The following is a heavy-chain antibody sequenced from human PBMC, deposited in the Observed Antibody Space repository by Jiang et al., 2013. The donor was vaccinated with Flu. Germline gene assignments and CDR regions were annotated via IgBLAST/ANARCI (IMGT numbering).Heavy chain of an antibody. CDR1: GVSISGYS. CDR2: FYHRGST. CDR3: ARYGWSTSSYPPFDY. V-gene: IGHV4-59*01. Sequence: SGPGLVKPSETLSLTCSVSGVSISGYSWTWIRQPPGKGLEWIGLFYHRGSTDYNPPLRSRVTISVDLSKNAFSLNMNSVTAADSAVYYCARYGWSTSSYPPFDYWGQGILVTVSS. D-gene: IGHD6-6*01. J-gene: IGHJ4*02.